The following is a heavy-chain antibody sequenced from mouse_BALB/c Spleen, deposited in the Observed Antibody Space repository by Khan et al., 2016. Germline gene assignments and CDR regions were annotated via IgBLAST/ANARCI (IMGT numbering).Heavy chain of an antibody. J-gene: IGHJ2*01. CDR2: ISYSGST. Sequence: EVQLVESGPGLVKPSQSLSLTCTVTGYSITSDYAWNWIRQFPGNKLEWMGYISYSGSTSYNPSLKSRISITRDTSKNQFFLQLNSVTTEVTATDYCARDYYGSSYFDYWGQGTTLTVSS. CDR1: GYSITSDYA. V-gene: IGHV3-2*02. D-gene: IGHD1-1*01. CDR3: ARDYYGSSYFDY.